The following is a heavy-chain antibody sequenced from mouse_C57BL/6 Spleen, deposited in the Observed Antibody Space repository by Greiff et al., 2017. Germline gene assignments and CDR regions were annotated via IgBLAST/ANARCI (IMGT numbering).Heavy chain of an antibody. CDR1: GFTFSDYG. V-gene: IGHV5-17*01. CDR3: ATLGPCDY. Sequence: EVKVEESGGGLVKPGGSLKLSCAASGFTFSDYGMHWVRQAPEKGLEWVAYISRGSSTIYYADTLKGRFTFSRDNAKNTLFLQMTRRRSEDTATDYSATLGPCDYWGQGTTLTVSS. CDR2: ISRGSSTI. J-gene: IGHJ2*01. D-gene: IGHD4-1*01.